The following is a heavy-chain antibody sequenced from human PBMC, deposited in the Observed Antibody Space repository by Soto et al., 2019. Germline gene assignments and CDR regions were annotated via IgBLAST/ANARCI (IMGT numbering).Heavy chain of an antibody. CDR3: ARVSYFGVVETYYFDY. J-gene: IGHJ4*02. Sequence: SETLSLTCTVSGGSISSGGYYWSWISKHPGKGLEWIGYIYYSGSTYYNPSLKSRVTISVDTSKNQFSLKLSSVTAADTAVYYCARVSYFGVVETYYFDYWGQGTLVTVSS. CDR1: GGSISSGGYY. V-gene: IGHV4-31*03. CDR2: IYYSGST. D-gene: IGHD3-3*01.